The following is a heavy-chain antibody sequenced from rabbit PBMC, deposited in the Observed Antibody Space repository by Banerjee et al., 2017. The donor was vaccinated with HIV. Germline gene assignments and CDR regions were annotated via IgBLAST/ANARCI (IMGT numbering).Heavy chain of an antibody. CDR3: AMFFSNSGYYRDL. D-gene: IGHD1-1*01. CDR1: GIDFSSYG. CDR2: IDTGSGSK. V-gene: IGHV1S47*01. Sequence: QQQLEESGGGLVKPEGSLTLTCKASGIDFSSYGVSWVRQAPGKGLEWIGYIDTGSGSKDYASWVNGRFTISLDNAQNTVFLQMTSLTAADTATYFCAMFFSNSGYYRDLWGPGTLVTVS. J-gene: IGHJ4*01.